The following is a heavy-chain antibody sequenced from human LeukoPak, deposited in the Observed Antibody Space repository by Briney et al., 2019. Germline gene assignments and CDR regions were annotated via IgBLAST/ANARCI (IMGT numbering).Heavy chain of an antibody. CDR2: ISTSGTT. Sequence: SETLSLTCTVSGGSISSYQWSWIRQPAGKGLECIGRISTSGTTNYNPSLKSRVTMSVDTSKNQFSLKLSSVTAADTAVYYCASGHNSGWGYFDYWGQGSLVTVSS. V-gene: IGHV4-4*07. CDR3: ASGHNSGWGYFDY. D-gene: IGHD6-19*01. J-gene: IGHJ4*02. CDR1: GGSISSYQ.